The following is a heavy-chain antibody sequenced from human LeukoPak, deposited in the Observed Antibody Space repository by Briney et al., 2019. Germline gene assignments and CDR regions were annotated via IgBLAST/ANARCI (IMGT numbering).Heavy chain of an antibody. J-gene: IGHJ4*02. CDR2: IKQDGSEK. D-gene: IGHD3-22*01. CDR3: ARGTYYYDSSGYADDY. Sequence: GGSLRLPCAASGFIFSSYWMSWVRQAPGKGLEWVANIKQDGSEKYYVDSVKGRFTISRDNAKNSLYLQMNSLRAEDTAVYYCARGTYYYDSSGYADDYWGQGTLVTVSS. CDR1: GFIFSSYW. V-gene: IGHV3-7*01.